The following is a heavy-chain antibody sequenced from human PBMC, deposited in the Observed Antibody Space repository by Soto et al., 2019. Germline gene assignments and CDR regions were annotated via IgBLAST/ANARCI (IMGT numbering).Heavy chain of an antibody. Sequence: ASVKVSCKASGYTFTSYAMHWVRQAPGQRLEWLGWINAGNGNTKYSQKFQGRVTITRDTSASTAYMELSSLRSEDTAVYYCARLYYYGSGSLNWGQGTLVTVSS. CDR1: GYTFTSYA. CDR3: ARLYYYGSGSLN. D-gene: IGHD3-10*01. CDR2: INAGNGNT. V-gene: IGHV1-3*01. J-gene: IGHJ4*02.